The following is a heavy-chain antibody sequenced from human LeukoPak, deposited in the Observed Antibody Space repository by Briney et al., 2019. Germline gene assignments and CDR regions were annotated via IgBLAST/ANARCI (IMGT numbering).Heavy chain of an antibody. CDR3: ARESALYTTINLYYFDY. CDR2: ISGSGGST. J-gene: IGHJ4*02. Sequence: GGSLRLSCAASGFTFSSYAMSWVRQAPGKGLEWVSAISGSGGSTYYADSVKGRFTISRDNSKNTLYLQMNSLRAEDTAVYYCARESALYTTINLYYFDYWGQGTLVTVSS. V-gene: IGHV3-23*01. CDR1: GFTFSSYA. D-gene: IGHD1-1*01.